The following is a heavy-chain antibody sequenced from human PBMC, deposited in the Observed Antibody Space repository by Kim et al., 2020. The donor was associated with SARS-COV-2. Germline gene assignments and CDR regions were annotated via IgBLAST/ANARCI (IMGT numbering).Heavy chain of an antibody. CDR3: ARGNHHGMDV. CDR2: VTSDGSST. CDR1: GFTFIGFW. Sequence: GGSLRLSCAASGFTFIGFWMHWVRQSPGKGLVWVARVTSDGSSTIYADSVKGRFTISRDNAKNTLYLQMNSLRDEDRAVYYCARGNHHGMDVWGGGSTV. V-gene: IGHV3-74*01. J-gene: IGHJ6*02.